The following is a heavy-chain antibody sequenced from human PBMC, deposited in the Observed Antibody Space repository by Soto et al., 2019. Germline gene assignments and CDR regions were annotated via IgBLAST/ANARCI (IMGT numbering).Heavy chain of an antibody. J-gene: IGHJ3*01. Sequence: QVQLVESGGGVVQPGRSLRLSCAASGFTFNNYGMHWARRAPGKGLEWVAAISNDGSDKYYADSVKGRLTISRDNSKNTVFLQMSSLRAEDTAVYYCAKDQARAASHGIDWGQGTMVTVSS. CDR1: GFTFNNYG. D-gene: IGHD6-13*01. CDR2: ISNDGSDK. V-gene: IGHV3-30*18. CDR3: AKDQARAASHGID.